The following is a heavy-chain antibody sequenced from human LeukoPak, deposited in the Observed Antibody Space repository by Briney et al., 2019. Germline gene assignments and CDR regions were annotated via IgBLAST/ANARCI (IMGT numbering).Heavy chain of an antibody. V-gene: IGHV4-61*02. CDR1: GGSISSGSYY. J-gene: IGHJ4*02. D-gene: IGHD5-24*01. CDR2: IYTSGST. Sequence: SQTLSLTCTVSGGSISSGSYYWSWLRQPAGKGLEWIGRIYTSGSTNYNPSLKSRVTISVDTSKNQFSLKLSSVTAADTAVYYCARSRDGYNYGYFDYWGQGTLVTVSS. CDR3: ARSRDGYNYGYFDY.